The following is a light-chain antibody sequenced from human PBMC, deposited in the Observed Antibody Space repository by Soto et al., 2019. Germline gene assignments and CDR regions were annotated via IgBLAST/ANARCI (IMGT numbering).Light chain of an antibody. Sequence: EIVMTQSPATLSLSPGERATLSCRASQSVSSNLAWYQQKPGQPPRLLIYGASTRATGFPARFSGSGSGTHFPLTITSLQSEGFAVSYCQQHTQCPLTFGGGTKVEI. J-gene: IGKJ4*01. CDR3: QQHTQCPLT. CDR1: QSVSSN. CDR2: GAS. V-gene: IGKV3-15*01.